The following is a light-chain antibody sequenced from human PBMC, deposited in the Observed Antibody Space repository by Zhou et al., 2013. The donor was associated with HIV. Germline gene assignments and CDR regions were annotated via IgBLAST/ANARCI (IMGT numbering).Light chain of an antibody. V-gene: IGKV1-5*03. CDR1: QTIGSW. J-gene: IGKJ1*01. Sequence: DIQMTQSPSTLSASVGDRVTITCRASQTIGSWLAWYQQKPGKAPNLLIYKASSLESGVPSRFSGSGSGTEFTLSISSLQPEDFATYYCQQANSFPWTFGQGTKVEVK. CDR3: QQANSFPWT. CDR2: KAS.